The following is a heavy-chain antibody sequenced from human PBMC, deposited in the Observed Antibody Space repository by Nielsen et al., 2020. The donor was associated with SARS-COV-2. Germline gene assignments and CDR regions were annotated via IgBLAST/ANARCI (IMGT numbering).Heavy chain of an antibody. CDR1: GDSVSSNSAA. Sequence: SQTLSLTCAISGDSVSSNSAAWNWIRQSPSRGLEWLGRTYYRSKWYNDYAVSVKSRITINPDTSKNQFSLQLNSATPEDTAVYYCASGGYDLDNNWFDPWGQGTLVTVSS. CDR2: TYYRSKWYN. D-gene: IGHD5-12*01. CDR3: ASGGYDLDNNWFDP. V-gene: IGHV6-1*01. J-gene: IGHJ5*02.